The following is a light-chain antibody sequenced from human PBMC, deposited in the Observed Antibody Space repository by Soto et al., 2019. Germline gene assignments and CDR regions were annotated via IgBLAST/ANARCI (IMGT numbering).Light chain of an antibody. CDR3: KQYNNWPPLA. CDR2: GAS. V-gene: IGKV3-15*01. Sequence: DIVMTQSPATLSVSPGERATLSCRASQSVSSNLAWYQQKPGKAPRLLIYGASTRATGIPARFSGSGSGTEFTLTISSLQSEDFAVYYCKQYNNWPPLAFGQGTKVEIK. CDR1: QSVSSN. J-gene: IGKJ1*01.